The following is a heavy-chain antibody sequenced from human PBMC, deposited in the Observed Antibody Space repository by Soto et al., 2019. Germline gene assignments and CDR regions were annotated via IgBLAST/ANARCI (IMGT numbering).Heavy chain of an antibody. Sequence: GASVKVSCKASGYTFTSYGISWVQQAPGQGLEWMGWISAYNGNTTYAQNFQGRVTMTTDTSTSTVHMELRSLRSDDTAMYYCARDLGGFCIETGCYSRDYWGRGTLVTVSS. CDR1: GYTFTSYG. CDR2: ISAYNGNT. V-gene: IGHV1-18*01. D-gene: IGHD2-15*01. CDR3: ARDLGGFCIETGCYSRDY. J-gene: IGHJ4*02.